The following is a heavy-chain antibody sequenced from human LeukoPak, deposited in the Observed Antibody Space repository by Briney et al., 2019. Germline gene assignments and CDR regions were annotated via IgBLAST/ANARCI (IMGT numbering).Heavy chain of an antibody. D-gene: IGHD2-2*01. Sequence: PGGSLRLSCAASGFTFSSYAMHWVRQAPGKGLEWVAVISYDGSNKYYADSVKGRFTISRDNAKNSLYLQMNSLRAEDTAVYYCAREYQLLSKADYWGQGTLVTVSS. J-gene: IGHJ4*02. V-gene: IGHV3-30*04. CDR1: GFTFSSYA. CDR2: ISYDGSNK. CDR3: AREYQLLSKADY.